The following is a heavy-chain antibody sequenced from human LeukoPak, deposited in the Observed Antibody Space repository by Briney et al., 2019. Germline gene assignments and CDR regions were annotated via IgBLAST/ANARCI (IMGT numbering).Heavy chain of an antibody. V-gene: IGHV1-2*02. CDR1: GYTFTGYY. D-gene: IGHD3-22*01. CDR2: INPNSGGT. Sequence: ASVKVSCKASGYTFTGYYMHWVRQAPGQGLEWMGWINPNSGGTNYAQKLQGRVTMTTDTSTSTAYMELRSLRSDDTAVYYCARDLTMIVVVMGYWGQGTLVTVSS. CDR3: ARDLTMIVVVMGY. J-gene: IGHJ4*02.